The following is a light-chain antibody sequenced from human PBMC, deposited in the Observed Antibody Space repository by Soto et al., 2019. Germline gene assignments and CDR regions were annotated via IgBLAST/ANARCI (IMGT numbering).Light chain of an antibody. CDR3: QTWGTGIHVV. Sequence: QLVLTQSPSASASLGASVKLTCTLSSGHSSYAIAWHQQQPEKGPRYLMKLNSDGSHSKGDGIPDRFSGSSSGAERYLTISSLQSEDEADYYRQTWGTGIHVVFGGGTMLTVL. CDR2: LNSDGSH. V-gene: IGLV4-69*01. CDR1: SGHSSYA. J-gene: IGLJ2*01.